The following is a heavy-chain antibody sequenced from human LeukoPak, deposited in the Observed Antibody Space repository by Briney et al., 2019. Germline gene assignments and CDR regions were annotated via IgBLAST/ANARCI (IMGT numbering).Heavy chain of an antibody. CDR2: ISAYNGNT. D-gene: IGHD3-9*01. Sequence: ASVKVSCKASGYTFTSYGISWVRQAPGQGLERMGWISAYNGNTNYAQKLQGRVTMTTDTSTSTAYMELRSLRSDDTAVYYCGREGSDILTGYYYYFDYWGQGTLVTVSS. V-gene: IGHV1-18*04. J-gene: IGHJ4*02. CDR3: GREGSDILTGYYYYFDY. CDR1: GYTFTSYG.